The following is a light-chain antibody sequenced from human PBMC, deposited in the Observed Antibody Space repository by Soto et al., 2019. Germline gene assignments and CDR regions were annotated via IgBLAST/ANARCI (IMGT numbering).Light chain of an antibody. CDR3: NPYAGSSYV. CDR1: SSDVGGYNY. Sequence: QSALAQPASVSGSPGQSITISCTGTSSDVGGYNYVSWYQQYPGKAPKLMIYGVSYRPSGVSNRFSGSKSGNTASLTISGLQAEDEDDYYCNPYAGSSYVFRTRTKVTVL. J-gene: IGLJ1*01. V-gene: IGLV2-14*01. CDR2: GVS.